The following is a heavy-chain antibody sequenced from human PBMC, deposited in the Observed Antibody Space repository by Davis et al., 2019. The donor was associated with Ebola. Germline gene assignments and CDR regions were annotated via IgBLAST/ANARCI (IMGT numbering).Heavy chain of an antibody. J-gene: IGHJ4*02. CDR2: ISTYNGNT. D-gene: IGHD3-16*01. CDR1: GYTFTTYG. CDR3: ARVWGMFAHADW. Sequence: ASVKVSCKASGYTFTTYGITWVRQAPGQGLEWMGWISTYNGNTNYAQKLQGRVTMTTDTSTSTAYMDLRNLRSDDMAVYYWARVWGMFAHADWWGQGTLVTVSS. V-gene: IGHV1-18*03.